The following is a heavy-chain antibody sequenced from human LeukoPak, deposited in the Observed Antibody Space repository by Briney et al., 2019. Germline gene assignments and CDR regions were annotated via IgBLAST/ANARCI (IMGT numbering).Heavy chain of an antibody. Sequence: ASVKVSCKASGYTFTSYGISWVRQAPGQGLEWMGWISAYNGNTNYAQKLQGRVTMTTDTSTSTAYMELRSLRSDDTAVYYCARSVVVVPAYSTPYYYYMDVWGKGTTVTVSS. CDR2: ISAYNGNT. D-gene: IGHD2-2*01. CDR1: GYTFTSYG. CDR3: ARSVVVVPAYSTPYYYYMDV. V-gene: IGHV1-18*01. J-gene: IGHJ6*03.